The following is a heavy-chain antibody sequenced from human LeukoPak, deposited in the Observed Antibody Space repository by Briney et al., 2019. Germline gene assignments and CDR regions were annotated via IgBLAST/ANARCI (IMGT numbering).Heavy chain of an antibody. CDR1: GFTFDSYW. V-gene: IGHV3-7*01. Sequence: GSLRLSCAASGFTFDSYWMSWVRQAPGKGLEWVANIKQDGNEKYYVDSVKGRFTIYRDNAENSLYLQMNSLRAEDTAVYYCTRDPLTQNDYWGQGTLVTVSS. J-gene: IGHJ4*02. CDR2: IKQDGNEK. D-gene: IGHD1-14*01. CDR3: TRDPLTQNDY.